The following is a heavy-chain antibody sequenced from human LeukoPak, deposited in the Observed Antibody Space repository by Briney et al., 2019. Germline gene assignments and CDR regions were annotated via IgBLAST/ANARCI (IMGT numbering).Heavy chain of an antibody. D-gene: IGHD6-19*01. CDR1: GFTFSSYS. Sequence: PGGSLRLSCAASGFTFSSYSMNWVRQAPGKGLEWVSSISSSSSYIYYADSVKGRFTIPRDNAKNSLYLQMNSLRAEDTAVYYCARALYSSGWYPDYWGQGTLVTVSS. CDR2: ISSSSSYI. CDR3: ARALYSSGWYPDY. V-gene: IGHV3-21*01. J-gene: IGHJ4*02.